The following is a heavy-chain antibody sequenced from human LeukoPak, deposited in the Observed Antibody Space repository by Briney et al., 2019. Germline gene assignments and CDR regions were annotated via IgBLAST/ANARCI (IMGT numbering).Heavy chain of an antibody. J-gene: IGHJ4*02. D-gene: IGHD3-22*01. Sequence: GGSLRLSCAASGFTFSSYSMNWARQAPGKGLEWVSSISSSSSYIYYADSVKGRFTISRDNAKNSLYLQMNSLRAEDTAVYYCASLTGDYYDSSGYNGFDYWGQGTLVTVSS. CDR2: ISSSSSYI. V-gene: IGHV3-21*01. CDR1: GFTFSSYS. CDR3: ASLTGDYYDSSGYNGFDY.